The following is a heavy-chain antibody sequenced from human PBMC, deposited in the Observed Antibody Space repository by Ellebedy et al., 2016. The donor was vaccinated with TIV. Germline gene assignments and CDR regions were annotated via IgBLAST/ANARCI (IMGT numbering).Heavy chain of an antibody. V-gene: IGHV1-8*01. CDR1: GYTFTSYD. Sequence: AASVKVSCKASGYTFTSYDINWVRQATGQGLEWMGWMNPNSGNTGYAQKVQGRVTMTRNTSITTAYMELRSLRSEDTAVYYCARPVSGGYGSGKNAFEIWGQGTMVTVSS. D-gene: IGHD3-10*01. CDR2: MNPNSGNT. CDR3: ARPVSGGYGSGKNAFEI. J-gene: IGHJ3*02.